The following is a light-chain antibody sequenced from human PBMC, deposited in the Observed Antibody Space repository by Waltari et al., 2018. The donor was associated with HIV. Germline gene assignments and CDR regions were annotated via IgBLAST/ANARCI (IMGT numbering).Light chain of an antibody. CDR1: SSDVGGYES. Sequence: QSALTQPRSVSGSPGQSVTISCTGTSSDVGGYESVSWYLQHPGKVPKLLIYEVIKRPSGVPDRFSGSKSGNTASLTISGLQTEDEADYFCCSYAGTYTYVLFGGGTKLTVL. V-gene: IGLV2-11*01. CDR3: CSYAGTYTYVL. CDR2: EVI. J-gene: IGLJ3*02.